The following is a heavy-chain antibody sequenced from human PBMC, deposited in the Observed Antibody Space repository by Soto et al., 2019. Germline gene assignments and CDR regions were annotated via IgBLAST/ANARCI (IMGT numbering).Heavy chain of an antibody. Sequence: TLSLTCSVSGGSIRSSGFYWGWVRQPPGKGLEWIGSLSYTGSPSYNPSLKNRVTISGDMSKNQLSLKLDSVSAADTASYCCARLLWGITGTPGRRVGWFDPWGQGALVTVSS. CDR1: GGSIRSSGFY. CDR2: LSYTGSP. CDR3: ARLLWGITGTPGRRVGWFDP. V-gene: IGHV4-39*01. D-gene: IGHD1-20*01. J-gene: IGHJ5*02.